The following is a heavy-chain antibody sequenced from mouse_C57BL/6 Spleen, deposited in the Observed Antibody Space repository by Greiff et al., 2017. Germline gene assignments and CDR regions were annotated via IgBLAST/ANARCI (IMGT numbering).Heavy chain of an antibody. CDR3: AGDYDRFAY. V-gene: IGHV2-5*01. Sequence: VQVVESGPGLVQPSQSLSITCTVSGFSLTSYGVHWVRQSPGKGLEWLGVIWRGGGTDYNAAFMSRLSIHKDNSKSQVFFTMNSLLADDTAIYYCAGDYDRFAYWGQGTLVTVSA. J-gene: IGHJ3*01. CDR1: GFSLTSYG. D-gene: IGHD2-4*01. CDR2: IWRGGGT.